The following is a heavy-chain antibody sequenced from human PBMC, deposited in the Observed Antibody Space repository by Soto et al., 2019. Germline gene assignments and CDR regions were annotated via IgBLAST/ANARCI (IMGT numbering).Heavy chain of an antibody. J-gene: IGHJ4*02. V-gene: IGHV1-18*01. CDR1: GYTFTSYG. Sequence: ASVKVSCKASGYTFTSYGISWVRQAPGQGLEWMGWISAYNGNTNYAQKLQGRVTMTTDTSTSTAYMELRSLRSDDTAVYYCARDHKRSTVTTSFDYWGQGTLVTVSS. CDR3: ARDHKRSTVTTSFDY. CDR2: ISAYNGNT. D-gene: IGHD4-4*01.